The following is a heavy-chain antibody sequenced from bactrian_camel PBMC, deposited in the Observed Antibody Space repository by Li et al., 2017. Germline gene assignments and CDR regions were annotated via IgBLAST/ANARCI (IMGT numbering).Heavy chain of an antibody. J-gene: IGHJ4*01. V-gene: IGHV3S1*01. CDR1: GYSYSSYC. CDR2: LYGADGAT. D-gene: IGHD2*01. Sequence: QVQLVESGGGSVQAGGSLRLSCRASGYSYSSYCVGWFRKAPGQDREGIAALYGADGATVYADSVKGRFTISRDNAKNTVSLQMSSLNAEDTAVYYCAKAVDGSSVIFGRFGQGTQVTVS.